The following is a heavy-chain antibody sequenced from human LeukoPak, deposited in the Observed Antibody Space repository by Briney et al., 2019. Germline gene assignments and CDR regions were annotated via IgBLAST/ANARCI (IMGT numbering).Heavy chain of an antibody. CDR3: ARTKHIVVVTAPFDY. J-gene: IGHJ4*02. CDR1: GFTFSSYW. Sequence: GGSLRLSCAASGFTFSSYWMHWVRQAPGKGLVWVSRINSDGSSTSYADSVKGRFTISRDNAKNTLYLQMNSLRAEDTAVYSCARTKHIVVVTAPFDYWGQGTLVTVSS. D-gene: IGHD2-21*02. V-gene: IGHV3-74*01. CDR2: INSDGSST.